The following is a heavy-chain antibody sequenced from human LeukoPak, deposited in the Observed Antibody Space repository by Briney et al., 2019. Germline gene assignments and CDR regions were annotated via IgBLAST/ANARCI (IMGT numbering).Heavy chain of an antibody. V-gene: IGHV3-30*02. D-gene: IGHD3-22*01. CDR2: IQFDGGNR. CDR3: ANPLGGYYDSSGYYYEDY. J-gene: IGHJ4*02. Sequence: PWGSLRLSCAAAGFTFSNYGMHWVRQAPGMGLEWVAFIQFDGGNRFYADSVKGRFTISRDNSKNTLSLQMNSLRAEDTAVYYCANPLGGYYDSSGYYYEDYWGQGTLVTVSS. CDR1: GFTFSNYG.